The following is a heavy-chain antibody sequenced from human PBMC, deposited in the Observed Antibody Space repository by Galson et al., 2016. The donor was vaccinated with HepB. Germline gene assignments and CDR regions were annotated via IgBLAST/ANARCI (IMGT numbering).Heavy chain of an antibody. Sequence: SVKVSCKASGYTFTGYFVHWVRQAPGQGLEYMGWINPNSGGTNYAQKFQGRVTMTRDTSISTAYMELSRLRSDDTAVYYCARNRSNRDVPMENDDYWGQGTLVTVSS. CDR3: ARNRSNRDVPMENDDY. CDR2: INPNSGGT. J-gene: IGHJ4*02. D-gene: IGHD1-1*01. CDR1: GYTFTGYF. V-gene: IGHV1-2*02.